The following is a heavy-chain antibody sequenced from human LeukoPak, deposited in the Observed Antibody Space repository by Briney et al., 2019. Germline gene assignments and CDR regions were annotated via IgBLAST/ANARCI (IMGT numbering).Heavy chain of an antibody. Sequence: SETETLICTVSGGSISNYYRSWIRQPAGKGLEWLGRIYSSGSTNYNPSLKSRVTLSVDTSKNQLSLNLSSVTGADTAVYYCAGSEVYYYGVDIRGQGTTVTVSS. V-gene: IGHV4-4*07. J-gene: IGHJ6*02. CDR2: IYSSGST. CDR1: GGSISNYY. CDR3: AGSEVYYYGVDI.